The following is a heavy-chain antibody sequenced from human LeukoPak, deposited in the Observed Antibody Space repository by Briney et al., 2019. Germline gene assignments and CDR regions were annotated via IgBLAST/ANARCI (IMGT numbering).Heavy chain of an antibody. D-gene: IGHD1-26*01. CDR2: ISDNGINT. Sequence: GGSLRLSCAASGFTFSSCAMSWVRQAPGKGLEWVSAISDNGINTWHADSVKGRFTISRDNSKNSLYLQMNSLRAEDTAVYYRTKELRMVGFTKGFDYWGQGILVTVSS. V-gene: IGHV3-23*01. J-gene: IGHJ4*02. CDR3: TKELRMVGFTKGFDY. CDR1: GFTFSSCA.